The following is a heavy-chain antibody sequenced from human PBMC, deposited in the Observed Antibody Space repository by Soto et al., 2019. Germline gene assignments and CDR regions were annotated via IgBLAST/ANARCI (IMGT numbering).Heavy chain of an antibody. CDR2: MNPNSGNT. Sequence: QVQLVQSGAEVKKPGASVKVSCKASGYTFTSYDINWVRQATGQGLEWMGWMNPNSGNTGYAQKFQGRVTMTRKTSISTAYMELSSLGYEEPTVFCCARAGNPTSAVRGFDPWGQGTLVTVSS. D-gene: IGHD2-2*01. V-gene: IGHV1-8*01. CDR3: ARAGNPTSAVRGFDP. J-gene: IGHJ5*02. CDR1: GYTFTSYD.